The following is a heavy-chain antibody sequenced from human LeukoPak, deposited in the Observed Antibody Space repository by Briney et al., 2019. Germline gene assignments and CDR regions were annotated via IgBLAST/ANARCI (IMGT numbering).Heavy chain of an antibody. Sequence: ASVTVSFKASGYTFTSYGISWVRQAPGQGLEWMGWISAYNGNTNYAQKLQGRVTMTTDTSTSTAYMELRSLRSDDTAVYYCARLRWFGESRYFDYWGQGTLVTVSS. J-gene: IGHJ4*02. D-gene: IGHD3-10*01. CDR3: ARLRWFGESRYFDY. CDR2: ISAYNGNT. CDR1: GYTFTSYG. V-gene: IGHV1-18*04.